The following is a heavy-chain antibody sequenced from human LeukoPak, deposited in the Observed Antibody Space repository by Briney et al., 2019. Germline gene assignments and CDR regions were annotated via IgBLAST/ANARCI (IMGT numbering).Heavy chain of an antibody. Sequence: SETLSLTCTVSAGCNSGYYWSWMRQPPGKGLEWIGYIYYSGSTNYNPSLKSRVTISVDTSRNQFSLKLSSVTAADTAVYYCARYTRVSCYHYYAMDFWGQGTTVTVSS. V-gene: IGHV4-59*08. CDR1: AGCNSGYY. CDR2: IYYSGST. CDR3: ARYTRVSCYHYYAMDF. D-gene: IGHD3-16*02. J-gene: IGHJ6*02.